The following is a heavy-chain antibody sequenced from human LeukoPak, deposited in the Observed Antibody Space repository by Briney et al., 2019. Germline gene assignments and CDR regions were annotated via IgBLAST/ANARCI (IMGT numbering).Heavy chain of an antibody. CDR3: ARDPTGSNWFDS. CDR1: GFTFSDYY. J-gene: IGHJ5*01. Sequence: GGSLRLSCAASGFTFSDYYMAWIRQAPGKGPEWASYISSSSAYTNYADSVKGRFAISRDNANDSLYLQMNSLRAEDTDVYYCARDPTGSNWFDSWGQGTLVTVSS. V-gene: IGHV3-11*06. CDR2: ISSSSAYT. D-gene: IGHD1-1*01.